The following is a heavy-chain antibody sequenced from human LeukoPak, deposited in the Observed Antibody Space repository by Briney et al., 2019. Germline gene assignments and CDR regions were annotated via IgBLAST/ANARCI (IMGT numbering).Heavy chain of an antibody. CDR1: GIRFDRYA. V-gene: IGHV3-23*01. CDR3: AKDSSVLPNALDL. J-gene: IGHJ3*01. Sequence: GGSLRLFCAASGIRFDRYAMTWVRQAPGKGLEWVSAISYSGSSPYYGDSVKGRFTISRDNSKNTVYLQMNSLRDEDTALYYCAKDSSVLPNALDLWGQGTMVTVSS. CDR2: ISYSGSSP. D-gene: IGHD4/OR15-4a*01.